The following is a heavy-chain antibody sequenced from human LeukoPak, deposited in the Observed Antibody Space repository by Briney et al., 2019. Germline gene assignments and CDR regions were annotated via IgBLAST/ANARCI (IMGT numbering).Heavy chain of an antibody. CDR3: ARAVEMASIVDWFDP. CDR2: IKEDGSEK. Sequence: QPGGSLRLSCAASGFTFSNYWMTWVRQAPGKGLEWVANIKEDGSEKYYVDSVKGRFTISRDNAKKSVYLQMNSLRAEDTAVYYCARAVEMASIVDWFDPWGQGTLVTVSS. V-gene: IGHV3-7*01. D-gene: IGHD5-24*01. J-gene: IGHJ5*02. CDR1: GFTFSNYW.